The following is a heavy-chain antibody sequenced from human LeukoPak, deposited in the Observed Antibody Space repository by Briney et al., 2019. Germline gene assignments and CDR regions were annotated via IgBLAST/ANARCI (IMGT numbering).Heavy chain of an antibody. J-gene: IGHJ4*02. CDR1: GYTFTDYY. D-gene: IGHD2-2*01. Sequence: ASVKVSCKASGYTFTDYYMHWVRQAPGQGLEWMGWINPDTGGTSYAQRFQGRVTMTRDTSISTAYMELSRLTSDDTAVYYCARGGEVCSSTSCYRGHEYWGQGTLVTVSS. CDR2: INPDTGGT. V-gene: IGHV1-2*02. CDR3: ARGGEVCSSTSCYRGHEY.